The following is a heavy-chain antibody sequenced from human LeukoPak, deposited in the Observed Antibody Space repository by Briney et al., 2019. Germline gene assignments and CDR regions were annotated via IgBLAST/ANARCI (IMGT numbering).Heavy chain of an antibody. CDR1: GFNFEDYV. Sequence: GGSLRLSCAASGFNFEDYVMQWVRQRPGKGLEWVSLISGDGHSTNYAESVKGRFTISRDNSRGSLYLQMSSVRSEDTAFYYCVKDFRSYGDFVDLDNWGQGTLVTVSS. V-gene: IGHV3-43*02. CDR2: ISGDGHST. D-gene: IGHD2-21*02. J-gene: IGHJ4*02. CDR3: VKDFRSYGDFVDLDN.